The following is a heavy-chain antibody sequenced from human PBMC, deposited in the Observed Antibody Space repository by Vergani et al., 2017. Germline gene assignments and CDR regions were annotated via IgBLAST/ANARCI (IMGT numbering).Heavy chain of an antibody. V-gene: IGHV3-9*01. CDR2: ISWNSGSI. J-gene: IGHJ4*02. Sequence: EVQLVESGGGLVKPGRPLRLSCAASGFTFDDYAMHWVRQAPGKGLEWVSGISWNSGSIGYADSVKGRFTISRDNAKNSLYLQMNSLRAEDTALYYCANQDITEGWGQGTLVTVSS. CDR3: ANQDITEG. D-gene: IGHD2-15*01. CDR1: GFTFDDYA.